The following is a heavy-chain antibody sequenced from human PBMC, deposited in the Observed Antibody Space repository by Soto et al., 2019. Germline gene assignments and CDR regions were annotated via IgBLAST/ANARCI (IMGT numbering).Heavy chain of an antibody. CDR1: DFSFSTYN. CDR2: ISSSSRTV. CDR3: ARDLLGGDDRGLFDY. D-gene: IGHD5-12*01. V-gene: IGHV3-48*01. J-gene: IGHJ4*02. Sequence: EEQLVEYGGGLVPPGGSLRLTCAASDFSFSTYNMNWVLQAPGKGLEWLSYISSSSRTVYYADSVRGRFTISRDNAKNSSYLQMNSLRAEDTAVYYCARDLLGGDDRGLFDYWGQGTLVSVSS.